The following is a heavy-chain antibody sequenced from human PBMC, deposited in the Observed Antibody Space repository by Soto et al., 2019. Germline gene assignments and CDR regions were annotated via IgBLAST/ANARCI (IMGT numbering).Heavy chain of an antibody. Sequence: GASVKVSCKASGGTFSSYAISWVRQAPGQGLEWMGGIIPIFGTANYAQKFQGRVTITADESTSTAYMELSSLRSEDTAVYYCARGALKGIAGPGDYWGQGTLVTVSS. J-gene: IGHJ4*02. CDR2: IIPIFGTA. V-gene: IGHV1-69*13. CDR1: GGTFSSYA. D-gene: IGHD6-13*01. CDR3: ARGALKGIAGPGDY.